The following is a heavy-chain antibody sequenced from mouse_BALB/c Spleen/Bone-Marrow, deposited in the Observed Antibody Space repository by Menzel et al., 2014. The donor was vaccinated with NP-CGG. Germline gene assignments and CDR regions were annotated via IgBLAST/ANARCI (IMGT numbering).Heavy chain of an antibody. J-gene: IGHJ4*01. CDR2: IWSGGST. V-gene: IGHV2-2*02. CDR1: SFSLSSFG. D-gene: IGHD4-1*01. CDR3: ARNWDVYAMDY. Sequence: QVQLKESGPGLVQPSQSLSITCTVSSFSLSSFGLHWVRQSPGKGLEWLGVIWSGGSTDYNAAFISRLSISKDNSKSQVFFKMNGLQVNDPAIYYGARNWDVYAMDYGGQGTPVTVSS.